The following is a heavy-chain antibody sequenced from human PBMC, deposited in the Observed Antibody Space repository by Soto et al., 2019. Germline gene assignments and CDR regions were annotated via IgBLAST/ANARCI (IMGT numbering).Heavy chain of an antibody. CDR1: GGSISSSSYF. V-gene: IGHV4-39*01. CDR3: VRHAQWIIRAY. J-gene: IGHJ4*02. D-gene: IGHD5-12*01. CDR2: IYYSGST. Sequence: SETLSLTCTVSGGSISSSSYFWGWIRQPPGKGLEWIGSIYYSGSTYYNPSLKSRVTVSVDTSKNQFSLKLSSVTAADTAVYYCVRHAQWIIRAYWGQGSLVTVSS.